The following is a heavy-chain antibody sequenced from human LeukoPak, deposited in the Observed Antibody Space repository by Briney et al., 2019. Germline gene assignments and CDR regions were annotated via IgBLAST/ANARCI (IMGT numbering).Heavy chain of an antibody. V-gene: IGHV3-23*01. J-gene: IGHJ6*03. D-gene: IGHD6-6*01. CDR3: AGIAAQTLYYYYYYMDV. Sequence: GGSLRLSCAASGFTFSSYAMSWVRQAPGKGLEWVSAISGSGGSTYYADSVKGRFTISRDNSKNTLYLQMSSLRAEDTAVYYCAGIAAQTLYYYYYYMDVWGKGTTVTVSS. CDR1: GFTFSSYA. CDR2: ISGSGGST.